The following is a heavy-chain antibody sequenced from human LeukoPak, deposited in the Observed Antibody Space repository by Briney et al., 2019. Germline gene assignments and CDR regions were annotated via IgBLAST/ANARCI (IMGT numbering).Heavy chain of an antibody. D-gene: IGHD6-13*01. CDR1: GYTFTSYA. J-gene: IGHJ6*02. CDR3: ARDSGYSSLSNIYGMDV. V-gene: IGHV7-4-1*02. Sequence: ASVKVSCKASGYTFTSYAMNRVRQAPGQGLEWMGWINTNTGNPTYAQGFTGRFVFSLDTSVSTAYLQISSLKAEDTAVYYCARDSGYSSLSNIYGMDVWGQGTTVTVSS. CDR2: INTNTGNP.